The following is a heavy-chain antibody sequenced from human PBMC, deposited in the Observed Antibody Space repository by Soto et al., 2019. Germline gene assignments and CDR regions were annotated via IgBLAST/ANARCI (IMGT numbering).Heavy chain of an antibody. CDR2: IKRRRQGATT. V-gene: IGHV3-15*01. CDR3: TTDPENYYFDGLDV. J-gene: IGHJ6*02. CDR1: GFSFSNAW. Sequence: GGSLRLSCVASGFSFSNAWMSWVRQAPGKGLEWVGRIKRRRQGATTEYASPVRGRFAISRDDAKNTLFLDTESLKIEDTAVYYCTTDPENYYFDGLDVWGHGTTVTVSS.